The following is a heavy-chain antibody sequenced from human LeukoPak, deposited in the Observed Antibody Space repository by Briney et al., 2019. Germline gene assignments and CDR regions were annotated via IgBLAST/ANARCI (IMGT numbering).Heavy chain of an antibody. V-gene: IGHV7-4-1*02. Sequence: ASVKVSCKASGYTFTSYDINWVRQATGQGLEWMGWINTNTGNTTYAQGFTGRFVFSLDTSVSTAYLQISSLKAEDTAVYYCARERSIRRGFSGYYPLGYWGQGTLVTVSS. CDR1: GYTFTSYD. D-gene: IGHD3-22*01. CDR3: ARERSIRRGFSGYYPLGY. J-gene: IGHJ4*02. CDR2: INTNTGNT.